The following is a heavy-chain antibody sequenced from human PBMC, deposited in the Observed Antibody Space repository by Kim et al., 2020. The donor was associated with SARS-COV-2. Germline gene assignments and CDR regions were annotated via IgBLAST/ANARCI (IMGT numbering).Heavy chain of an antibody. CDR1: GGSISSSSYY. J-gene: IGHJ6*02. CDR2: IYYSGST. D-gene: IGHD2-2*01. CDR3: ARRCSSTSCYSGYLYYYYGMDV. V-gene: IGHV4-39*01. Sequence: SETLSLTCTVSGGSISSSSYYWGWIRQPPGKGLEWIGIIYYSGSTYYNPSLKSRVTISVDTSKNQFSLKLSSVTAADTAVYYCARRCSSTSCYSGYLYYYYGMDVWGQGTTVTVSS.